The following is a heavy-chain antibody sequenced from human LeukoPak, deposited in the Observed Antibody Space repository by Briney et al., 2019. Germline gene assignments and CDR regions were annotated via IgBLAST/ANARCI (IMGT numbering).Heavy chain of an antibody. D-gene: IGHD5-12*01. CDR2: IKQDGSEK. Sequence: GGSLRLSCAASGFTFSSYWMSWVRQAPGKGLEWVANIKQDGSEKYYVDSVKGRFTISRDNAKNSLYLQMNSLKTGDTAVYYCTRDRQWPRAGHFDYWGQGTLVTVSS. V-gene: IGHV3-7*03. CDR1: GFTFSSYW. J-gene: IGHJ4*02. CDR3: TRDRQWPRAGHFDY.